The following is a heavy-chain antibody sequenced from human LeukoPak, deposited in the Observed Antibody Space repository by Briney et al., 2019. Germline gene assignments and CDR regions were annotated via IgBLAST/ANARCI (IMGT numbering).Heavy chain of an antibody. CDR2: IYPRDCDT. Sequence: GESLKISCKGSGYSFTSYWIGGVGQMPGKGLEWMGIIYPRDCDTRYKPSFQGQVTLSADKSISTAYLQWSSLKASDTAMYYCARTGETAKRRAPFDYWGQGTLVTVSS. V-gene: IGHV5-51*01. J-gene: IGHJ4*02. D-gene: IGHD5-18*01. CDR1: GYSFTSYW. CDR3: ARTGETAKRRAPFDY.